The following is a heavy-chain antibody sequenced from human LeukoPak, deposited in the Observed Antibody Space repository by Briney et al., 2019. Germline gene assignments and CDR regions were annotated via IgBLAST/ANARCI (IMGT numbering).Heavy chain of an antibody. CDR1: GYFIRSGFY. CDR3: ASFYCSGGSCYQYYYYYYMDV. CDR2: IYYSGST. J-gene: IGHJ6*03. D-gene: IGHD2-15*01. Sequence: SETLSLTCTVSGYFIRSGFYWGWIRQPPGKGLEWIGIIYYSGSTYSNPSLRSRVTISVDTSKNQFSLKLSSVTAADTAVYYCASFYCSGGSCYQYYYYYYMDVWGKGTTVTISS. V-gene: IGHV4-38-2*02.